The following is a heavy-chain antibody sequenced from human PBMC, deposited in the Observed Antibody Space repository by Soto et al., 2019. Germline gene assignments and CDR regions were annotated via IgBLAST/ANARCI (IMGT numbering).Heavy chain of an antibody. CDR2: NIPIFGTA. CDR3: AATYYYGSGPSGSFYYGMNV. CDR1: GGTFSSSS. V-gene: IGHV1-69*06. J-gene: IGHJ6*02. Sequence: SVKVSCKASGGTFSSSSISWVRQAPGQGHEWMGGNIPIFGTANYAQKFQGRDTITADKATSTAYMVLSSLRAEERSVYSCAATYYYGSGPSGSFYYGMNVWVQVTTVTV. D-gene: IGHD3-10*01.